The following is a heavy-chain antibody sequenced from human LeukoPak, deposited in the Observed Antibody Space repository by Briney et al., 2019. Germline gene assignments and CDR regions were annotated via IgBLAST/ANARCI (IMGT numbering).Heavy chain of an antibody. CDR1: GFTFGDYT. CDR2: ISWDGGST. CDR3: AKDGYSSSWSLKYYFDY. D-gene: IGHD6-13*01. Sequence: GGSLRLSCAASGFTFGDYTMHWVRQAPGKGLDWVSLISWDGGSTYYADSVKGRFTISRDNSKNSLYLQMNSLRTEDTALYYCAKDGYSSSWSLKYYFDYWGQGTLVTVSS. V-gene: IGHV3-43*01. J-gene: IGHJ4*02.